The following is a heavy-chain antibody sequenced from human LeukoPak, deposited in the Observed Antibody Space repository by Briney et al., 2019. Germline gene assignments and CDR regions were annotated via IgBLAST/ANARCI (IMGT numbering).Heavy chain of an antibody. D-gene: IGHD3-16*01. V-gene: IGHV3-9*01. CDR3: AKDMGGVLGIIDY. J-gene: IGHJ4*02. CDR1: GFTFDDYA. Sequence: GRSLRHSCAASGFTFDDYAMHWVRPAPGKGLEWVSGISWNSGSIGYADSVKGRFTISRDNAKNSLYLQMNSLRAEDTALYYCAKDMGGVLGIIDYWGQGTLVTVSS. CDR2: ISWNSGSI.